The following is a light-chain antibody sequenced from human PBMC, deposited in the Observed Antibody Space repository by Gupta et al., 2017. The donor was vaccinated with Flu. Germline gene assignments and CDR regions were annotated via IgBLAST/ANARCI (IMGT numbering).Light chain of an antibody. CDR2: EAT. CDR3: LKYDNVPYT. CDR1: QDIDGD. V-gene: IGKV5-2*01. J-gene: IGKJ2*01. Sequence: PASMSAIPGDRVNISCKASQDIDGDMNWYQQKPGVAAIFIIQEATTLLPGIPPRFSGSGYGTEFTLTINNIEAEDAAYYYCLKYDNVPYTFGQGTKLEIK.